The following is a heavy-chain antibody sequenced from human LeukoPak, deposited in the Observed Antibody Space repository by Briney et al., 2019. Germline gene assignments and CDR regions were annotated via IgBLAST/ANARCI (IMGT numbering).Heavy chain of an antibody. Sequence: GGSLRLSCAASGFTFSSYSMNWVRQAPGKGLEWVSYISSSSTIYYADSVKGRFTISRDNSKNTLYLQMNSLRAEDTAVYYCAKDSLANTDYWGQGTLVTVSS. J-gene: IGHJ4*02. V-gene: IGHV3-48*01. CDR3: AKDSLANTDY. CDR1: GFTFSSYS. CDR2: ISSSSTI.